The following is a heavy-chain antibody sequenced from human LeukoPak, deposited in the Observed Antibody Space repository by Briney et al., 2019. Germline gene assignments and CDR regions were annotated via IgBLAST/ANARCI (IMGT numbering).Heavy chain of an antibody. D-gene: IGHD3/OR15-3a*01. CDR1: GYSIISDYF. J-gene: IGHJ4*02. Sequence: SETLSLTCTVSGYSIISDYFWGWIRQPPGKGLEWIGTIYHSGSTYYSPSLKSRVTVSVDTSKNEFSLKLSSVTAADTAVYFCARGMVGSRDFYFRYYFDYWAREPWSPSPQ. V-gene: IGHV4-38-2*02. CDR2: IYHSGST. CDR3: ARGMVGSRDFYFRYYFDY.